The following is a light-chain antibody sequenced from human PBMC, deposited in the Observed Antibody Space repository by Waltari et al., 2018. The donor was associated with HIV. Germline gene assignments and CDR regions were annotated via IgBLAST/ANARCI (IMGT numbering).Light chain of an antibody. CDR1: QTVSSNY. CDR2: AAS. V-gene: IGKV3-20*01. J-gene: IGKJ4*01. CDR3: EKRAGASIN. Sequence: ENVLTQSPGTLSLSPGERATLSYRASQTVSSNYLDWYQQKPGQASRPLIYAASSRATCTPDRFSGSEAGTDFTLSISRLEPEEFAVYYCEKRAGASINFGGGTKVEIK.